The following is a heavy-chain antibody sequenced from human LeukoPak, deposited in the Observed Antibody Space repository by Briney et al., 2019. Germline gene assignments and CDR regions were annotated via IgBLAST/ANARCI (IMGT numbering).Heavy chain of an antibody. CDR3: ARDWVGSFDAFDV. J-gene: IGHJ3*01. V-gene: IGHV3-21*04. D-gene: IGHD6-25*01. CDR2: ISSRSTYI. CDR1: GFTFSSYS. Sequence: GGSLRLSCAASGFTFSSYSMNWVRQAPGKGLEWVSSISSRSTYIYYADSVKGRFTISRDNAKNSLYLQMNSLRAEDTALYYCARDWVGSFDAFDVWGQGTMVTVSS.